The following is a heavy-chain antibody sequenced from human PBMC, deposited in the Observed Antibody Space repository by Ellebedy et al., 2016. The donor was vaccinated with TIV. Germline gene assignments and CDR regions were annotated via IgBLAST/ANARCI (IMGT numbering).Heavy chain of an antibody. CDR1: GFTFSDYS. CDR3: ARDQHDYGDYDEDY. D-gene: IGHD4-17*01. CDR2: ISSSSSYI. Sequence: PGGSLRLSCAASGFTFSDYSMNWVRQAPGKGLEWVSSISSSSSYIYYADSVKGRFTISRDNAKNSLYLQMNSLRAEDTAVYYCARDQHDYGDYDEDYWGQGTLVTVSS. J-gene: IGHJ4*02. V-gene: IGHV3-21*01.